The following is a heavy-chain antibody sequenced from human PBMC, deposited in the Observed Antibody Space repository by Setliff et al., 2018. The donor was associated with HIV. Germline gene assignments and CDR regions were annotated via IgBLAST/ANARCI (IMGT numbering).Heavy chain of an antibody. CDR3: VRDQLRHPERWDFDF. CDR2: ISATGTTV. Sequence: LRLSCAASGFVFTDHSLHWVRQAPGEGLEWISYISATGTTVSYADSVRGRFIISRDSVRNEVYLQMKSLRVDDTALYYCVRDQLRHPERWDFDFWGQGTLVTVSS. J-gene: IGHJ4*02. CDR1: GFVFTDHS. V-gene: IGHV3-48*01. D-gene: IGHD1-26*01.